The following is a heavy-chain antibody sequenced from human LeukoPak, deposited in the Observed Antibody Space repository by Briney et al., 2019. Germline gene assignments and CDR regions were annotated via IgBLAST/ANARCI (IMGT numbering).Heavy chain of an antibody. CDR2: INHSGST. J-gene: IGHJ4*02. CDR3: ARAGWLWFGTKTHSSVSAYFDY. V-gene: IGHV4-34*01. Sequence: TSETLSLTCAVSGYSISSGYYWSWIRQPPGKGLEWIGEINHSGSTNYNPSLKSRVTISVDTSKNQFSLKLSSVTAADTAVYYCARAGWLWFGTKTHSSVSAYFDYWGQGTLVTVSS. CDR1: GYSISSGYY. D-gene: IGHD3-16*01.